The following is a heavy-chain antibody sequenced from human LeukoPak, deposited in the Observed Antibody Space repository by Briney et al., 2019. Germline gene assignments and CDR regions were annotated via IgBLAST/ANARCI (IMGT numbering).Heavy chain of an antibody. V-gene: IGHV1-18*04. CDR3: ARVGYCSSTSCLDFDY. J-gene: IGHJ4*02. CDR1: GYTFTSYY. CDR2: ISAYNGNT. D-gene: IGHD2-2*01. Sequence: ASVKVSCKASGYTFTSYYMHWVRQAPGQGLEWMGWISAYNGNTNYAQKLQGRVTMTTDTSTSTAYMELRSLRSDDTAVYYCARVGYCSSTSCLDFDYWGQGTLVTVSS.